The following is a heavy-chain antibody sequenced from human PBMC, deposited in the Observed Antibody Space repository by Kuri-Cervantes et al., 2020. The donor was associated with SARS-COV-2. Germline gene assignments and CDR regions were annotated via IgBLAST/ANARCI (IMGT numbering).Heavy chain of an antibody. CDR2: ISAYNGDT. D-gene: IGHD3-10*01. CDR3: ARDHEFGLPVD. V-gene: IGHV1-18*04. Sequence: ASVKVSCKASGYTFTSYYMHWVRQAPGQGLEWMGWISAYNGDTNYAQELQGRVTMTTDTSTSTAYMELRSLRSDDTAVYYCARDHEFGLPVDWGQGTLVTVSS. J-gene: IGHJ4*02. CDR1: GYTFTSYY.